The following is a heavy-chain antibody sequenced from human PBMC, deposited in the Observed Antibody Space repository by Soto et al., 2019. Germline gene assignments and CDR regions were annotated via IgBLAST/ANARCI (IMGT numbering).Heavy chain of an antibody. CDR2: IWYEGSNK. CDR3: ARERGGSYSFDN. Sequence: QVQLVESGGGVVQPGRSLRLSCAASGFTFSSFGMHWVRQAPGKGLELVAVIWYEGSNKYYADSVKGRFTISRENSKITLYLQMNSLRAEDTAVYYCARERGGSYSFDNWGQGPLVTVSS. CDR1: GFTFSSFG. D-gene: IGHD1-26*01. V-gene: IGHV3-33*01. J-gene: IGHJ4*02.